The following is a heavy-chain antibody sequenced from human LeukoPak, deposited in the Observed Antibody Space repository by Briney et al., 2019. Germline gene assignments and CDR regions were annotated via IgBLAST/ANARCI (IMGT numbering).Heavy chain of an antibody. Sequence: GRSLRLSCAASGFTFSSYGMHWVRQAPGRGLEWVAVIWYDGSNKYYADSVKGRFTISRDNSKNTLYLQMNGLRAEDTAVYYCARDAPKYSSGWCLVYWGQGTLVTVSS. CDR3: ARDAPKYSSGWCLVY. D-gene: IGHD6-19*01. V-gene: IGHV3-33*01. CDR1: GFTFSSYG. J-gene: IGHJ4*02. CDR2: IWYDGSNK.